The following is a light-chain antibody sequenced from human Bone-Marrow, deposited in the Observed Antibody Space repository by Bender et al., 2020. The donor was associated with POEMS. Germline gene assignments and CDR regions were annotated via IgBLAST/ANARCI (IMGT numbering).Light chain of an antibody. CDR3: AVWDDSVSGPV. V-gene: IGLV1-47*02. CDR1: SSNIGNHG. J-gene: IGLJ3*02. CDR2: SNS. Sequence: QSVVTQPPSLSEAPRQRVTISCSGSSSNIGNHGVNWYQRLPGAAPKLLIHSNSHRSSGVPARFSGSKSGTSASLAISGLRSEDEADYYCAVWDDSVSGPVFGGGTKLTVL.